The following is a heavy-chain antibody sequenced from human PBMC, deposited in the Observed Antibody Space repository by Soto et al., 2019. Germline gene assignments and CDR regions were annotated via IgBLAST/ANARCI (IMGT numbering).Heavy chain of an antibody. D-gene: IGHD4-17*01. CDR3: VRWTTVTGYYFDY. J-gene: IGHJ4*02. Sequence: EVQLVESGGGLVQPGGSLRLSCAASGFTVSSNYMSWVRQAPGKGLEWVSVIYSGGSTYYADSVKGRFTISRDNSKNTLYLQMNILRAEDTAVYYCVRWTTVTGYYFDYWGQGTLVTVSS. CDR1: GFTVSSNY. CDR2: IYSGGST. V-gene: IGHV3-66*01.